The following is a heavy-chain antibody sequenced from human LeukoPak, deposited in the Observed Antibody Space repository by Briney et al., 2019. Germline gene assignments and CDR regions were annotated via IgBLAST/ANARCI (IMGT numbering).Heavy chain of an antibody. J-gene: IGHJ3*02. D-gene: IGHD5-18*01. CDR2: IIPIFGTA. CDR1: GGTFSSYA. V-gene: IGHV1-69*05. Sequence: ASVKVSCKASGGTFSSYAISWVRQAPGQGLEWMGGIIPIFGTANYAQKFQGRVTITTDESTSTAYMELSSLRSEDTAVYYCNAKYSYGPQRNAFDIWGQGTMVTVSS. CDR3: NAKYSYGPQRNAFDI.